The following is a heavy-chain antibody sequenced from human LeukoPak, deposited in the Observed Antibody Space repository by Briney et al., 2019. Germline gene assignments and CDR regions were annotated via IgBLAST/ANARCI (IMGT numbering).Heavy chain of an antibody. V-gene: IGHV3-15*01. Sequence: VGSLRLSCAASGFTFSNAWMSWVRQAPGKGLEWVGRIQSKTDGGTIEYAAPVKGRFSISRDDSKTTLFLQMNSLKTEDTGVYYCSTLMVRGIINIWGQGTLVTVSS. J-gene: IGHJ4*02. D-gene: IGHD3-10*01. CDR1: GFTFSNAW. CDR3: STLMVRGIINI. CDR2: IQSKTDGGTI.